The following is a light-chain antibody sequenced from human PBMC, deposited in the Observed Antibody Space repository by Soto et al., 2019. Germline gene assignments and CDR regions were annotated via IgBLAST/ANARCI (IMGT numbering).Light chain of an antibody. J-gene: IGKJ1*01. V-gene: IGKV2-30*01. CDR2: MIS. Sequence: DVVMTQSPLSLPVTLGQSASISCRSTQGLVYIDGNTYLNWFHQRPGQSPRRLIYMISNRDSGVPDRFSGSGSGTDFTLTISRVEAEDVGVYYCMQGTHWPWTFGQGTKVEMK. CDR3: MQGTHWPWT. CDR1: QGLVYIDGNTY.